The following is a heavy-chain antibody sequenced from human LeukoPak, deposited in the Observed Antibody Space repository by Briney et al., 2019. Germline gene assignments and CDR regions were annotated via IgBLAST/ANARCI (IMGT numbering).Heavy chain of an antibody. CDR1: GFSFSYYS. D-gene: IGHD6-13*01. J-gene: IGHJ4*02. CDR3: ARSIAAADPTFDY. Sequence: GGSLRLSCAASGFSFSYYSMHWVRQAPGKGLEWVSSITSGSNYMYYADSVKGRFTISRDNAKNSLYLQMNSLRAEDTAVYYCARSIAAADPTFDYWGQGTLVTVSS. V-gene: IGHV3-21*01. CDR2: ITSGSNYM.